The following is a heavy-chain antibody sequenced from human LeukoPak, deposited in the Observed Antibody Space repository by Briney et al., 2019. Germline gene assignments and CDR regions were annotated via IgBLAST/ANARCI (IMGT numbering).Heavy chain of an antibody. V-gene: IGHV1-69*13. J-gene: IGHJ3*02. CDR2: LLPLFRTA. CDR1: GGTFSSYA. CDR3: ARSCPPGGSCYSFNDAFDI. D-gene: IGHD2-15*01. Sequence: SVKVSCKASGGTFSSYAITPPPPPPPPPLAPPPPLLPLFRTANYAQKFQGRVTITADESTSTAYMEPSSLRSEDTAVYYCARSCPPGGSCYSFNDAFDIWGQGTMVTVSS.